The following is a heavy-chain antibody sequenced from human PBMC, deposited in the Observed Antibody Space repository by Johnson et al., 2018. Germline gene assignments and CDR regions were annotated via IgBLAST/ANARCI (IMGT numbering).Heavy chain of an antibody. CDR1: GFTVSSNY. CDR2: IYSGGST. V-gene: IGHV3-53*01. CDR3: ARASPYYYDSSGKSYYYYGMDV. Sequence: EEELVESGGGLIQPGGSLRLSCAASGFTVSSNYMSWVRQAPGKGLEWVSVIYSGGSTYSADSVKGGFTISSDNSKNTLYLQMNSLRAEDTAAYYCARASPYYYDSSGKSYYYYGMDVWGQGTTVTVSS. J-gene: IGHJ6*02. D-gene: IGHD3-22*01.